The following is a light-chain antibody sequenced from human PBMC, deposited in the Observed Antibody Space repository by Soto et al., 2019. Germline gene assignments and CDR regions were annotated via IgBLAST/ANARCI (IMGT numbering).Light chain of an antibody. CDR1: RSLVYSDGNTS. Sequence: DIVMTQTPLSSPVTLGQAASISCRSSRSLVYSDGNTSLNWFQQRPGRSPRRLIYKVSNRDSGVPARFSGSGSGTDFALKISRVEAEDVGVYYCMQGTHWPITFGQGTRLEIK. CDR2: KVS. V-gene: IGKV2-30*01. CDR3: MQGTHWPIT. J-gene: IGKJ5*01.